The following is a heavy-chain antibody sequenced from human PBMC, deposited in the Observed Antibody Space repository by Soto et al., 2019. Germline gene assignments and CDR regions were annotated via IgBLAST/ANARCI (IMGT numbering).Heavy chain of an antibody. CDR3: XNTYSSSSGDIDY. V-gene: IGHV3-23*01. J-gene: IGHJ4*02. D-gene: IGHD6-6*01. CDR1: GCTFSSYA. CDR2: ISGSGGST. Sequence: GGSLRLSWAASGCTFSSYAMSWVRQAPXKGLEWVSAISGSGGSTYYAXSXKXXFXXXXXXSXNTLYLQMNSLRAEDTAVYYCXNTYSSSSGDIDYWGQGTLVTVXS.